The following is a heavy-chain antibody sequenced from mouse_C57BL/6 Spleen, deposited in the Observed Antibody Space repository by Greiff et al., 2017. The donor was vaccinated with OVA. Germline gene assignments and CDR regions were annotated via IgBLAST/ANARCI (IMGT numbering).Heavy chain of an antibody. CDR1: GYTFTGYW. D-gene: IGHD2-4*01. J-gene: IGHJ2*01. V-gene: IGHV1-9*01. CDR3: ARFSYDYVLDY. CDR2: ILPGSGST. Sequence: VQLQQSGAELMKPGASVKLSCKATGYTFTGYWIEWVKQRPGHGLEWIGEILPGSGSTNYHEKFKGKATFTADTSSNTAYMQLSRLTTEDSAIYYCARFSYDYVLDYWGKGTTLTVSS.